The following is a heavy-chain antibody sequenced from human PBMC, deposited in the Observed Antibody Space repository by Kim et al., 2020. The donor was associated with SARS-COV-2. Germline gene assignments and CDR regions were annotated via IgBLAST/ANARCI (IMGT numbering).Heavy chain of an antibody. J-gene: IGHJ4*02. CDR3: ARVLYGASSAYYFDY. D-gene: IGHD2-15*01. V-gene: IGHV3-11*05. Sequence: ADSVKCRFAISRDNAKNSLYLQMNSLRGEDTAVYFCARVLYGASSAYYFDYWGLGTLVTVSS.